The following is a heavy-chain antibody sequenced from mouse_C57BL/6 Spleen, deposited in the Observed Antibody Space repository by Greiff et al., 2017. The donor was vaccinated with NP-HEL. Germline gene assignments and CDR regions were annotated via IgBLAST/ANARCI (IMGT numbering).Heavy chain of an antibody. CDR1: GYTFTDYE. CDR2: IDPETGGT. D-gene: IGHD2-5*01. J-gene: IGHJ3*01. V-gene: IGHV1-15*01. Sequence: QVQLKESGAELVRPGASVTLSCKASGYTFTDYEMHWVKQTPVHGLEWIGAIDPETGGTAYNQKFKGKAILTADKSSSTAYMELRSLTSEDSAVYYCAGYSNYPWFAYWGQGTLVTVSA. CDR3: AGYSNYPWFAY.